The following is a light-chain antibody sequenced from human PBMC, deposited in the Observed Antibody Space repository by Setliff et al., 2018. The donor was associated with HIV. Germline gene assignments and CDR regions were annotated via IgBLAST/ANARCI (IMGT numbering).Light chain of an antibody. CDR2: EVS. J-gene: IGLJ2*01. V-gene: IGLV2-23*02. CDR3: CSYAGTSTHVV. CDR1: SSDVGSYNL. Sequence: HSVLTQPASVSGSPGQSITISCTGTSSDVGSYNLVSWYQQHPGKAPKLMIYEVSKRPSGVSNRFSGSKSDNTASLTISGLQAEDEADYYCCSYAGTSTHVVFGGGTKVTVL.